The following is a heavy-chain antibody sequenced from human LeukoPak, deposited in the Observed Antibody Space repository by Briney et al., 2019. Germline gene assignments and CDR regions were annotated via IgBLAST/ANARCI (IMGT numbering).Heavy chain of an antibody. J-gene: IGHJ3*02. CDR3: AKDLPPKWELPFDAFDI. Sequence: GGSLRLSCAASGFNFSSYGMHWVRQAPGKGLERVAVISYDGRNEYYADSLKGRFTISRDNSKNTLYLQMNSLRAEDTAVYYCAKDLPPKWELPFDAFDIWGQGTMVTVSS. D-gene: IGHD1-26*01. CDR1: GFNFSSYG. CDR2: ISYDGRNE. V-gene: IGHV3-30*18.